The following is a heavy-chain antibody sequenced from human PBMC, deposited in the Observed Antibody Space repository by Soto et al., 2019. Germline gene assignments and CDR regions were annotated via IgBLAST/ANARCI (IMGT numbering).Heavy chain of an antibody. Sequence: QVQLVQSGAEVKKPGASVKVSCKASGYTFTSYDINWVRQATGQGLEWMGWMNPNSGNTGYAQKFKGRVTMTRNTSIRTAYIELSSLRSEDTAVYYCARAGSGSYPFDYWGQGTLVTVSS. CDR3: ARAGSGSYPFDY. CDR2: MNPNSGNT. V-gene: IGHV1-8*01. CDR1: GYTFTSYD. D-gene: IGHD1-26*01. J-gene: IGHJ4*02.